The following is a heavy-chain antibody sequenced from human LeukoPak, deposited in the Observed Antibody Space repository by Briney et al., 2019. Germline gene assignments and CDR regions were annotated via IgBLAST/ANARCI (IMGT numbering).Heavy chain of an antibody. D-gene: IGHD3-10*01. CDR1: GFTFSSYG. J-gene: IGHJ6*02. CDR3: ARDYYGSGSYDYYYGMDV. V-gene: IGHV3-30*03. CDR2: ISYDGSNK. Sequence: GGSLRLSCAASGFTFSSYGMHWVRQAPGKGLEWVAVISYDGSNKYYADSVKGRFTISRDNSKNTLYLQMNSLRAEDTAVYYCARDYYGSGSYDYYYGMDVWGQGTTVTVSS.